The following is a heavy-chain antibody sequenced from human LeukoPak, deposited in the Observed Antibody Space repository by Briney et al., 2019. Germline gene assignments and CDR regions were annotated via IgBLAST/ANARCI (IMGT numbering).Heavy chain of an antibody. Sequence: SVKVSCKASGGTFSSYAISWVRQAPGQGLEWMGGIIPIFGTANYAQKFQGRVTITTDESTSTAYMELSSLRSEDTAVYYCARTVVVPAAPYYYYMDVWGKGTTVTVSS. CDR3: ARTVVVPAAPYYYYMDV. CDR2: IIPIFGTA. D-gene: IGHD2-2*01. V-gene: IGHV1-69*05. J-gene: IGHJ6*03. CDR1: GGTFSSYA.